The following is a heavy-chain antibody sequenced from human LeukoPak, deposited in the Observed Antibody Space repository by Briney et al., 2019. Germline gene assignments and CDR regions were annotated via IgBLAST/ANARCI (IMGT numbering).Heavy chain of an antibody. V-gene: IGHV3-11*04. CDR1: GFFSNYW. Sequence: GGSLRLSCAASGFFSNYWMSWIRQAPGKGLEWVSYISHTGSTMSYADSVKGRFTISRDNARNSLYLQMNSLRAEDTAVYYCAIPPLSGTGSSRPLAGMDVWGQGTTVTVSS. CDR2: ISHTGSTM. J-gene: IGHJ6*02. D-gene: IGHD3-10*01. CDR3: AIPPLSGTGSSRPLAGMDV.